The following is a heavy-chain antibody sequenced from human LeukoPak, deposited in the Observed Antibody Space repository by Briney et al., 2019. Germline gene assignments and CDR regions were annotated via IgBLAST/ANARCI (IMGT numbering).Heavy chain of an antibody. Sequence: PGGSLRLSSAVSGFTFSDYYMSWIRQAPGKGLEWISYISSSGSTKYYADSVKGRFTISRDNAKNSLYLQMNSLRAEDTAVYYCARDRKSAWYPLVDYWGQGTLVTVSS. CDR2: ISSSGSTK. V-gene: IGHV3-11*01. CDR1: GFTFSDYY. D-gene: IGHD6-19*01. J-gene: IGHJ4*02. CDR3: ARDRKSAWYPLVDY.